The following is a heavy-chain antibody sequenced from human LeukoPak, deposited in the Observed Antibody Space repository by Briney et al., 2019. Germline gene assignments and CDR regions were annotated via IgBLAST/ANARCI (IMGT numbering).Heavy chain of an antibody. D-gene: IGHD1/OR15-1a*01. J-gene: IGHJ6*03. CDR1: GFTFSNYN. CDR2: ITRDSIYT. Sequence: GGSLRLSCAASGFTFSNYNMNWVRQTPGKGLEWVSSITRDSIYTFYADSVKGRFTISRDNAKNSLYLQMNSLRAEDTAVYYCAKIASAMGKGNNDYYYYYMDVWGKGTTVTISS. V-gene: IGHV3-21*04. CDR3: AKIASAMGKGNNDYYYYYMDV.